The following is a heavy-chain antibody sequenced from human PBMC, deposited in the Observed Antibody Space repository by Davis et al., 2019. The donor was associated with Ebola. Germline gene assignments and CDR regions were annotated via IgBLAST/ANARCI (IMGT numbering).Heavy chain of an antibody. CDR1: GFTFSSYG. CDR2: ISYDGSNK. D-gene: IGHD3-3*01. J-gene: IGHJ6*04. Sequence: GESLKISCAASGFTFSSYGMHWVRQAPGKGLEWVAVISYDGSNKYFADSVKGRFTISRDNSKNTLYLQMNSLRAGDTAVYYCARDRFDFWRDYYYGMDVWGKGTTVTVSS. CDR3: ARDRFDFWRDYYYGMDV. V-gene: IGHV3-30*03.